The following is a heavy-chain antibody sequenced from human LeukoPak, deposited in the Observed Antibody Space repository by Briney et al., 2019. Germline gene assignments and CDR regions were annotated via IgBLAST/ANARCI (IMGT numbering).Heavy chain of an antibody. D-gene: IGHD2-15*01. J-gene: IGHJ4*02. V-gene: IGHV4-28*01. Sequence: SETLSLTCAVSGYSISSSNWWGWIRQPPGKGLEWIGYVYYSGSTYYNPSLKSRVTMSVDTSKNQFSLKLSSVTAVDTAVYYCARGGYCSGGSCYPGPPDYWGQGTLVTVSS. CDR1: GYSISSSNW. CDR2: VYYSGST. CDR3: ARGGYCSGGSCYPGPPDY.